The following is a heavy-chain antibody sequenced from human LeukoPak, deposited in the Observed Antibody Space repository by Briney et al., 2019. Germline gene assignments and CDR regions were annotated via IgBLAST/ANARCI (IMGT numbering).Heavy chain of an antibody. D-gene: IGHD3-10*01. CDR2: IIPILGIA. V-gene: IGHV1-69*04. CDR3: ARDRKDGSGSYL. Sequence: SVKVSCKASGGTFSSYAISWVRQAPGQGLEWMGRIIPILGIANYAQKFQGRVTITADKSTSTAYTELSSLRSEDTAVYYCARDRKDGSGSYLWGQGTLVTVSS. J-gene: IGHJ4*02. CDR1: GGTFSSYA.